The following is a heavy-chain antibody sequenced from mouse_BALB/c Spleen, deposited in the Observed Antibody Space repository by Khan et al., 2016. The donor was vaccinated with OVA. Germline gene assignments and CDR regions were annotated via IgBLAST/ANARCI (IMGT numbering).Heavy chain of an antibody. V-gene: IGHV1S136*01. D-gene: IGHD3-1*01. Sequence: VQLQQSGPELVKPGASVKMSCKASGYTFSSYDIHWVRQKPGQGLEWIGYINPYTDYTKFNEKFKGKATLTSDKSSSTAYMELSSLTSEDSAVFYCVRGVLGLKAWFAYWGQGTLITVSA. J-gene: IGHJ3*01. CDR3: VRGVLGLKAWFAY. CDR2: INPYTDYT. CDR1: GYTFSSYD.